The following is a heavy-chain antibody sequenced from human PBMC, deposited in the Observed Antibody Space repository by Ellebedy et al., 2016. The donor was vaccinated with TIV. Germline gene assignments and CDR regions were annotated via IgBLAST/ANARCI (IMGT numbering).Heavy chain of an antibody. J-gene: IGHJ4*02. CDR3: AREVGQWLLTFDY. V-gene: IGHV1-69*04. CDR1: GGTFSSYA. Sequence: AASVKVSCKASGGTFSSYAISWVRQAPGQGLEWMGRIIPILGIANYAQKFQGRVTITRDTSASTAYMELSSLRSEDTAVYYCAREVGQWLLTFDYWGQGTLVTVSS. CDR2: IIPILGIA. D-gene: IGHD6-19*01.